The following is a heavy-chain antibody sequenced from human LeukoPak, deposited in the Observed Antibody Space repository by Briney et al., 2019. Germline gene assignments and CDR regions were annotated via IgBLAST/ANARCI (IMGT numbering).Heavy chain of an antibody. CDR2: IYYSGST. J-gene: IGHJ4*02. D-gene: IGHD3-9*01. CDR1: SASISTYY. V-gene: IGHV4-59*01. CDR3: AREKIDWSVDY. Sequence: SETLSLTCTVSSASISTYYWSWIRQPPGKGLEWIEYIYYSGSTNYNPSLKSRVTISVDTSKNQFSLKLSSVTAADTAVYYCAREKIDWSVDYWGQGTLVTVSS.